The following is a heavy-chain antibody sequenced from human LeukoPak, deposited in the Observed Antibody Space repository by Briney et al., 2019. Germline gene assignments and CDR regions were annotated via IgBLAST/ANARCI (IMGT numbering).Heavy chain of an antibody. CDR1: GYTFTGYY. V-gene: IGHV1-2*02. J-gene: IGHJ6*03. Sequence: ASVKVSCKASGYTFTGYYMHWVRQAPGQGLEWMGWINPNSGGTNYAQKFQGRVTMTRDTSISTAYMELSRLRSDDTAVYYCARGAVVVAATPGVYYYYYYMDVWGKGTTVTISS. D-gene: IGHD2-15*01. CDR2: INPNSGGT. CDR3: ARGAVVVAATPGVYYYYYYMDV.